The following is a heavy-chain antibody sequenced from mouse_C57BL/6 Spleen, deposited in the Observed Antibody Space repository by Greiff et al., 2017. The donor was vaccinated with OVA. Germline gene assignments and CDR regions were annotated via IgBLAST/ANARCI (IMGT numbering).Heavy chain of an antibody. CDR2: IDPETGGT. D-gene: IGHD4-1*01. V-gene: IGHV1-15*01. J-gene: IGHJ4*01. Sequence: QVQLQQSGAELVRPGASVTLSCKASGYTFTDYEMHWVKQTPVHGLEWIGAIDPETGGTAYNQKFKGKAILTADKSSSTAYMELRSLTSVDSAVYYCTRSAPNCYYAMDYWGQGTSVTVSS. CDR3: TRSAPNCYYAMDY. CDR1: GYTFTDYE.